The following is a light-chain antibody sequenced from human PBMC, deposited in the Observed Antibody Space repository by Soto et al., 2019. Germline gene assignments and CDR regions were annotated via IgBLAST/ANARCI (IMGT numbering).Light chain of an antibody. CDR3: HQYYNHTDT. CDR1: QSVLYSSNNKNY. Sequence: DIVMTQSPDSLAVSLGGRATINCKSSQSVLYSSNNKNYLAWYQQKPGQPPKLLIYWASTRESGVPDRFSGSGSGTDFTLTISSLQAEDVAVYYCHQYYNHTDTFGQGTKLEIK. CDR2: WAS. V-gene: IGKV4-1*01. J-gene: IGKJ2*01.